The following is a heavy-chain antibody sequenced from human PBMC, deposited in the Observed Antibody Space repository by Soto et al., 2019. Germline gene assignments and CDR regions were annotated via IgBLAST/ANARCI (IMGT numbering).Heavy chain of an antibody. Sequence: PGGSLRLSCAASGFTFSSQVMSWVRQAPGKGLEWVSSISGSGVSTYYADSVKGRFTISRDNSKNTLYLQMNSLRAEDTAMYYCAKKVDIFDYWGQGTLVTVSS. CDR2: ISGSGVST. CDR1: GFTFSSQV. CDR3: AKKVDIFDY. J-gene: IGHJ4*02. V-gene: IGHV3-23*01. D-gene: IGHD3-9*01.